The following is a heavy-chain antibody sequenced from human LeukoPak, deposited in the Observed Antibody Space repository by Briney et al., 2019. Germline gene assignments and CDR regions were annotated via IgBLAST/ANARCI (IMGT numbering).Heavy chain of an antibody. D-gene: IGHD2-21*02. CDR3: ARASVTPTYYFDY. Sequence: GSLRLSCAASGFTFSSYWMSWVRQAPGKGLEWVANIKQDGSEKYYVDSVKGRFTISRDNAKNSLYLQMNSLRAEDTAVYYCARASVTPTYYFDYWGQGTLVTVSS. CDR1: GFTFSSYW. J-gene: IGHJ4*02. CDR2: IKQDGSEK. V-gene: IGHV3-7*01.